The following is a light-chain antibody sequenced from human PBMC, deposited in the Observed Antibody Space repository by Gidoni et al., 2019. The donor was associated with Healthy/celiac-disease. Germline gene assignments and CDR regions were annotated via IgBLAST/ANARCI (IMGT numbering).Light chain of an antibody. V-gene: IGKV3-11*01. CDR2: DAS. Sequence: ELVLTQSPATLSLSPGERATLSCRASESVSSYLAWYQHKPGQAPRLLSYDASNRATGLPARFSGSGSGTDFTLTISSLEPEDFAVYYCQQRSNWPPIYTFGQGTKLEIK. CDR1: ESVSSY. J-gene: IGKJ2*01. CDR3: QQRSNWPPIYT.